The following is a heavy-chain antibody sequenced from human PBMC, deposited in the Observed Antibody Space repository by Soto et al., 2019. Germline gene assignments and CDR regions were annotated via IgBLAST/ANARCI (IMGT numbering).Heavy chain of an antibody. V-gene: IGHV4-34*01. Sequence: QVQLQQWGTGLLKPSETLSLTCAVYGGSFRGYYWTWIRQRPGKGLEWIGEIDHSGSTNYNPSLKSRVTISVDTSKNQFSLKLASVTAAVTAVYYCARVAYTYNYRGLDYWGQGTLVTVSS. D-gene: IGHD3-16*01. J-gene: IGHJ4*02. CDR1: GGSFRGYY. CDR3: ARVAYTYNYRGLDY. CDR2: IDHSGST.